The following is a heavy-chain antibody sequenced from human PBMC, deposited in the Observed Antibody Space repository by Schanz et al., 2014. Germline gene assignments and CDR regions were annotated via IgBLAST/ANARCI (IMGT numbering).Heavy chain of an antibody. CDR3: VREDMVRGIRAFDI. D-gene: IGHD3-10*01. J-gene: IGHJ3*02. V-gene: IGHV3-21*01. CDR2: ISSRSSYI. CDR1: GFTFGAYT. Sequence: EVQLVESGGGLVHPGGSLRLSCVTSGFTFGAYTMNWVRQAPGKGLEWVSSISSRSSYIYYTDSVKGRFTISRDNAKKSLFLQLNSLTAEDTAVYYCVREDMVRGIRAFDIWGQGTMVTVSS.